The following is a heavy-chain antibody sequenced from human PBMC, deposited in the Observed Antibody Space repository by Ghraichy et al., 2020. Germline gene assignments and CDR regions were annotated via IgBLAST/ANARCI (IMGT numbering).Heavy chain of an antibody. CDR2: IHPGDSDT. Sequence: GESLNISCKGSGYSFTSNWIGWVRQMSGKGLEWMGSIHPGDSDTRYSPSSQGQVTISADKSISTAYLQWSSLKASDTAMYYCARHAALRFLARSGYYAMDVWGQGTKVTVSS. CDR3: ARHAALRFLARSGYYAMDV. V-gene: IGHV5-51*01. D-gene: IGHD3-3*01. J-gene: IGHJ6*02. CDR1: GYSFTSNW.